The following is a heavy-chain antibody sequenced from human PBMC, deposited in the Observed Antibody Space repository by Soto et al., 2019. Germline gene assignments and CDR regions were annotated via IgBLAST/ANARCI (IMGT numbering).Heavy chain of an antibody. CDR1: GFTFSSYW. CDR3: ARGGYSYGYEAVAY. V-gene: IGHV3-74*01. CDR2: INSDGSTT. Sequence: EVQLVESGGGLVQPGGSLRLSCAASGFTFSSYWMHWVRQAPGKELVWVSRINSDGSTTSYADSVKGRVTISSDNAKHTLYLQMTSLRAEDTAVFYWARGGYSYGYEAVAYWGQGTRVTVPS. D-gene: IGHD5-18*01. J-gene: IGHJ4*02.